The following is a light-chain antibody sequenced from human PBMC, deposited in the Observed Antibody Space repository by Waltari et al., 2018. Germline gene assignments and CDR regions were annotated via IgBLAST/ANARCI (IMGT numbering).Light chain of an antibody. J-gene: IGKJ4*01. Sequence: DIQMTQSPSSLSASAGDRVTITCRASQSIIYYVNWYQQPPATPPLLLIYAASSLPSMLPTRFSGSGSATDFTLTISRLPPEDFATYYCQLSYTTPRTFGGGTKVEIK. CDR2: AAS. V-gene: IGKV1-39*01. CDR1: QSIIYY. CDR3: QLSYTTPRT.